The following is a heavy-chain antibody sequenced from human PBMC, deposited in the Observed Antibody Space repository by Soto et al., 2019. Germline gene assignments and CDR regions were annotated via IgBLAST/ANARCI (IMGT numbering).Heavy chain of an antibody. CDR2: ISAYNGNT. CDR1: RYTFTSYG. J-gene: IGHJ3*02. Sequence: ASVKVSWTASRYTFTSYGISWVRQSPGQGLEWMGWISAYNGNTNYAQKLQGRVTMTRNTSISTAYMELSRLRSEDTAVYYSARGGSSYGYYDAFDIWGQGTMVTV. CDR3: ARGGSSYGYYDAFDI. D-gene: IGHD5-18*01. V-gene: IGHV1-18*04.